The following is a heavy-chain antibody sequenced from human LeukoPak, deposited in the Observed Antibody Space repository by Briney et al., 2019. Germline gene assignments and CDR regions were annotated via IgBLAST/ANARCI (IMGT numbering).Heavy chain of an antibody. Sequence: GESLKISCKGSGYSFTSYWIGWVRQMPGKGLEWMGIIYPGDSDTRYSPSFQGQVTISADKSISTAYLQWSSLKASDTAMYYCARHDTPGYCSGGSCYYDYYYGMDVWGQGTTVTVSS. CDR3: ARHDTPGYCSGGSCYYDYYYGMDV. D-gene: IGHD2-15*01. CDR1: GYSFTSYW. V-gene: IGHV5-51*01. CDR2: IYPGDSDT. J-gene: IGHJ6*02.